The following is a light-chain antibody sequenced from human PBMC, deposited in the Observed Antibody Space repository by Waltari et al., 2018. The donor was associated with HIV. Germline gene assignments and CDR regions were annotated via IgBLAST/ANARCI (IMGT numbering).Light chain of an antibody. CDR3: YSATENNLV. CDR2: KDN. Sequence: SYELTQPSSVSVSPGQTARITCSGDVLSKKFARWFQQKPGQAPVLIIYKDNVRPSGIPERFSGSSSGTTVTLTISGAQVDDEADYYCYSATENNLVFGGGTKLTVL. J-gene: IGLJ2*01. V-gene: IGLV3-27*01. CDR1: VLSKKF.